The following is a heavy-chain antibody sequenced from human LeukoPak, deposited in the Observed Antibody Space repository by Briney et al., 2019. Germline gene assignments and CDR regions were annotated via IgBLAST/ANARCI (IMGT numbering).Heavy chain of an antibody. V-gene: IGHV1-24*01. CDR1: RYTLTELS. Sequence: ASVKVSCKVSRYTLTELSMHWVRQAPGKGLEWMGGFDPEDGETIYAQKFQGRVTMTEDTSTDTAYMELSSLRSEDTAVYYCATDPCYYDSSGYCHDDYWGQGTLVTVSS. J-gene: IGHJ4*02. CDR3: ATDPCYYDSSGYCHDDY. D-gene: IGHD3-22*01. CDR2: FDPEDGET.